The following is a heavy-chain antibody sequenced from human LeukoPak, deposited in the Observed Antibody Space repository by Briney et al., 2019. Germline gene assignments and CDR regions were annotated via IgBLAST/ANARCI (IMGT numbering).Heavy chain of an antibody. CDR3: ARNLDS. V-gene: IGHV3-48*02. J-gene: IGHJ5*01. Sequence: GGSLRLSCSASGFTFSTYNMNWVRQAPGKGLEWVSFIGTSSGAIYYADSVKGRFTISRDNAKKSLYLQMNSLRDEDTAMYYCARNLDSWGQGALVTVSS. CDR1: GFTFSTYN. CDR2: IGTSSGAI.